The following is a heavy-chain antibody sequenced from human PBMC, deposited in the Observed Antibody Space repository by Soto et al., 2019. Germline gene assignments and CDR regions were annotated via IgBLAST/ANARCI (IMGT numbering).Heavy chain of an antibody. J-gene: IGHJ4*02. Sequence: SNAWMNWVRQAPGKGLEWVGRIKSKTDGGTTDYAAPVKGRFTISRDDSKNTLYLQMNSLKTEDTAVYYCTTDSLAQQQLVGLDYWGQGTLVTVSS. CDR2: IKSKTDGGTT. CDR1: SNAW. V-gene: IGHV3-15*07. CDR3: TTDSLAQQQLVGLDY. D-gene: IGHD6-13*01.